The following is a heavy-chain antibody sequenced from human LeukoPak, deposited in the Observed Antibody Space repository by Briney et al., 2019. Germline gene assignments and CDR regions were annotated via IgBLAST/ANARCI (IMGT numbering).Heavy chain of an antibody. CDR3: ARGARIAVAVSYYYGMDV. V-gene: IGHV1-46*02. J-gene: IGHJ6*02. CDR2: INPSDDST. CDR1: GYTFNSSY. Sequence: ASVKVSCKASGYTFNSSYMHWVRQAPGQGLEWMGIINPSDDSTRYAQKFQGRVTMTKDTSTNTVYMHLSSLSSDDTAVYYCARGARIAVAVSYYYGMDVWGQGTTVTVSS. D-gene: IGHD6-19*01.